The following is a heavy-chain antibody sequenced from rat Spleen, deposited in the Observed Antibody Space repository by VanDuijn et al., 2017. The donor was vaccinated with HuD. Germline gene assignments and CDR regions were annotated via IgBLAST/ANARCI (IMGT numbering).Heavy chain of an antibody. V-gene: IGHV5-25*01. CDR2: IRSSGGST. D-gene: IGHD1-1*01. J-gene: IGHJ2*01. CDR3: ARRGLEWSFDS. CDR1: GFTFSHYD. Sequence: EVQLVESGGGPVQPGRSLKLSCAASGFTFSHYDMAWVRQAPAKGLEWVASIRSSGGSTYYRDSVKGRFTVSRDNAKSTLYLQMDSLRSEDTATYYCARRGLEWSFDSWGQGVMVTVSS.